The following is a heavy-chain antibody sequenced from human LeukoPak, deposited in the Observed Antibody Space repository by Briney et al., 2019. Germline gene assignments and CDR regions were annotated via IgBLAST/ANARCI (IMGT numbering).Heavy chain of an antibody. J-gene: IGHJ4*02. CDR2: TNHSGST. V-gene: IGHV4-34*01. CDR1: GGSFSGYY. Sequence: PSETLSLTCAVYGGSFSGYYWSWIRQPPGKGLEWIGETNHSGSTNYNPSLKSRVTISVDTSKNQFSLKLSSVTAADTAVYYCARGGGYSFGNWGQGTLVTVSS. CDR3: ARGGGYSFGN. D-gene: IGHD5-18*01.